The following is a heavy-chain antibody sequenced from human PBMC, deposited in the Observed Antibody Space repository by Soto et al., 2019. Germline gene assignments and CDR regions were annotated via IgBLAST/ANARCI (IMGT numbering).Heavy chain of an antibody. Sequence: QVQLVESGGGVVQPGTSLRLSCTASGFSFSGYGMHWVRQAPGKGLEWVALISFDGSDTYYADSVKGRFTISRDNSRTTRYLKMNSLTAEDTDIYYCAKMAVTLLGVVIIRPYRVADIDVWGQGNTVTVSS. J-gene: IGHJ6*02. CDR1: GFSFSGYG. D-gene: IGHD3-3*01. V-gene: IGHV3-30*18. CDR3: AKMAVTLLGVVIIRPYRVADIDV. CDR2: ISFDGSDT.